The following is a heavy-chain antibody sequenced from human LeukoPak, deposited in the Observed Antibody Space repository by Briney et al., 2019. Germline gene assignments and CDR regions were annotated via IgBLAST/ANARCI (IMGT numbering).Heavy chain of an antibody. CDR2: IYYSGST. CDR3: ARRSYYGSGGFDY. D-gene: IGHD3-10*01. CDR1: GGPISSYY. V-gene: IGHV4-59*08. J-gene: IGHJ4*02. Sequence: PSETLSLTCTVSGGPISSYYWSWIRQPPGKGLEWIGYIYYSGSTNYNPSLKSRVTISVDTSKNQFSLKLSSVTAADTAVYYCARRSYYGSGGFDYWGQGTLVTVSS.